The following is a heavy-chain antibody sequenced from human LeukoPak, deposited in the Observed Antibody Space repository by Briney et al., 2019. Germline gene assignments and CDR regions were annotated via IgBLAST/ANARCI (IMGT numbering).Heavy chain of an antibody. J-gene: IGHJ5*02. Sequence: SVTVSCKASGGTFSSYAISWVRQAPGQGLEWMGGIIPIFGTANYAQKFQGRVTITTDESTSTAYRELSSLRSEDTAVYYCARDQTYYDFWSGYYLGNWFDPWGQGTLVTVSS. CDR2: IIPIFGTA. CDR3: ARDQTYYDFWSGYYLGNWFDP. CDR1: GGTFSSYA. V-gene: IGHV1-69*05. D-gene: IGHD3-3*01.